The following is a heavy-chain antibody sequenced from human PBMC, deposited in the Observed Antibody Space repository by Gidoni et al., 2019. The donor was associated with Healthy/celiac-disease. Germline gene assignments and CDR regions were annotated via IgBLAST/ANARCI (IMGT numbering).Heavy chain of an antibody. CDR3: AKLGLYYYDSSGYLDY. CDR2: ISGSGGST. CDR1: GFPFRSYA. Sequence: EVQLLESGGGLVQPGGSLRLSCAASGFPFRSYAMSWDRQAPGKGLEWVSAISGSGGSTYYADSVKGRFTISRDNSKNTLYLQMNSLRAEDTAVYYCAKLGLYYYDSSGYLDYWGQGTLVTLSS. D-gene: IGHD3-22*01. V-gene: IGHV3-23*01. J-gene: IGHJ4*02.